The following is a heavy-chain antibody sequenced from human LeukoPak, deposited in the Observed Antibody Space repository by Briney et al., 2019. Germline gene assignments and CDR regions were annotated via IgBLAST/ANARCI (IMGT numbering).Heavy chain of an antibody. CDR1: GYTFTSYA. J-gene: IGHJ5*02. D-gene: IGHD3-10*01. CDR3: ARGSNSLLWFGEYSFDP. CDR2: INTNTGNP. Sequence: ASVKVSCKASGYTFTSYAMNWVRQAPGQGLEWMGWINTNTGNPTYAQGFTGRFVFSLDTSVSTAYLQISSLKAEDTAVYYCARGSNSLLWFGEYSFDPWGQGTLVTVSS. V-gene: IGHV7-4-1*02.